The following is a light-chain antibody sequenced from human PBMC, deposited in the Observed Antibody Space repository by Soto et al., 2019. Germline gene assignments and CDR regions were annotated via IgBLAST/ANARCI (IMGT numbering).Light chain of an antibody. CDR2: DVS. J-gene: IGLJ2*01. CDR3: SSYTSSSTSVV. V-gene: IGLV2-14*01. Sequence: QSALPQPASVSGSPGQSITISFTGTSSDVGTYNYVSWYQQHPGKAPKLMIYDVSNRPSGVSDRFSGSKSGNTASLTISGLKAEDEADYYCSSYTSSSTSVVFGGGTKLTVL. CDR1: SSDVGTYNY.